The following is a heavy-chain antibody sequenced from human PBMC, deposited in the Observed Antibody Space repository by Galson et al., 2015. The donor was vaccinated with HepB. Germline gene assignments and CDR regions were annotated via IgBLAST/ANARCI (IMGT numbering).Heavy chain of an antibody. CDR1: GYTFTSYG. CDR2: ISAYNGNT. D-gene: IGHD3-10*01. J-gene: IGHJ6*02. CDR3: AREGRVVRGVIWDYYYGMDV. V-gene: IGHV1-18*04. Sequence: SVKVSCKASGYTFTSYGISWVRQAPGQGLEWMGWISAYNGNTNYAQKLQGRVTMTTDTSTSTAYMELRSLRSDDTAVYYCAREGRVVRGVIWDYYYGMDVWGQGTTVTVSS.